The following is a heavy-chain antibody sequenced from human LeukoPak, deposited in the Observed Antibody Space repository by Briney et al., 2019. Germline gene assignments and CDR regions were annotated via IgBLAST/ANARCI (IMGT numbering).Heavy chain of an antibody. CDR3: ARDSKTDWYFDL. J-gene: IGHJ2*01. CDR1: GFTFSSHW. CDR2: INNDGRST. Sequence: GGSLRLPCAASGFTFSSHWVHWVRQAPGKGPVWASHINNDGRSTRYADSVKGRFTISRDNAKNTVYLQMNSLRAEDTAVYYCARDSKTDWYFDLWGRGTLVTVSS. D-gene: IGHD2-21*02. V-gene: IGHV3-74*01.